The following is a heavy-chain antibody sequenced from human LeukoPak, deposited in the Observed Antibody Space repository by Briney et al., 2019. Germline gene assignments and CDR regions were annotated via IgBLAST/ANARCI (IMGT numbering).Heavy chain of an antibody. CDR3: ARGFVITSLDY. CDR2: IIPNSGGT. V-gene: IGHV1-2*02. CDR1: GYTFTDYY. Sequence: GASVKVSCKASGYTFTDYYIHWVRQAPGQGLAWMGWIIPNSGGTNYAQNFQGRVTFTRDTSISTAYMELSRLRSDDTAVYYCARGFVITSLDYWGQGTLLTVSS. J-gene: IGHJ4*02. D-gene: IGHD1-14*01.